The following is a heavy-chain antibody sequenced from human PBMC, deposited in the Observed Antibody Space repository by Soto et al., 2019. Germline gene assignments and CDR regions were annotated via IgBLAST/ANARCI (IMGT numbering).Heavy chain of an antibody. CDR3: AKAHLWFGVRDYFDY. CDR1: GFTFSSYA. J-gene: IGHJ4*02. V-gene: IGHV3-23*01. D-gene: IGHD3-10*01. Sequence: PGGSLRLSCAASGFTFSSYAMSWVRQAPGKGLEWVSAISGSGGSTYYADSVKGRFTISRDNSKNTLYLQMNSLRAEDTAVYYCAKAHLWFGVRDYFDYWGQGTLVTVSS. CDR2: ISGSGGST.